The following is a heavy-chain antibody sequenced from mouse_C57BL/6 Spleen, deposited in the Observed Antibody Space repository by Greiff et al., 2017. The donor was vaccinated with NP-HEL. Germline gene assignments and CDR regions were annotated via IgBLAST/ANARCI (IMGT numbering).Heavy chain of an antibody. J-gene: IGHJ3*01. V-gene: IGHV1-54*01. CDR2: INPGSGGT. CDR3: ARDYDYDAWFAY. Sequence: VQLQQSGAELVRPGTSVKVSCKASGYAFTNYLIEWVKQRPGQGLEWIGVINPGSGGTNYNEKFKGKATLTADKSSSTAYMQLSSLTSEDSAVYCCARDYDYDAWFAYWGQGTLVTVSA. CDR1: GYAFTNYL. D-gene: IGHD2-4*01.